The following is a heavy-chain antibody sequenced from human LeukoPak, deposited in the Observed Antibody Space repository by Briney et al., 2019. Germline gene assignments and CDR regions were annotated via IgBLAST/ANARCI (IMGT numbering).Heavy chain of an antibody. CDR2: ISYDGSNK. D-gene: IGHD3-16*01. CDR3: ARGDLVTHVFDY. Sequence: QPGGSLRLSCAASGFTFSSSGMHWVRQAPGKGLEWVAVISYDGSNKYYADSVKGRFTISRDNSKSTLYLQMNSLRAEDTAVYYCARGDLVTHVFDYWGQGTLVTVSS. J-gene: IGHJ4*02. CDR1: GFTFSSSG. V-gene: IGHV3-30*19.